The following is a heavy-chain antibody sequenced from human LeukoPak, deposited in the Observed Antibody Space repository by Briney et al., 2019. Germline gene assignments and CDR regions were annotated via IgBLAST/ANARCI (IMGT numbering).Heavy chain of an antibody. CDR1: GGSISGYY. Sequence: SETLSLTCTVSGGSISGYYWSWIRQPPGKGLEWIGEINHSGSTNYNPSLKSRVTISVDTSKNQFSLKLSSVTAADTAVYYCASLTYYYDSSGYYYLDYFDYWGQGTLVTVSS. J-gene: IGHJ4*02. CDR2: INHSGST. D-gene: IGHD3-22*01. V-gene: IGHV4-34*01. CDR3: ASLTYYYDSSGYYYLDYFDY.